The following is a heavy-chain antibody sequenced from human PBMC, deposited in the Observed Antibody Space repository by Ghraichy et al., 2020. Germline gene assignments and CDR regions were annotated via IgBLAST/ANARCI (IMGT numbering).Heavy chain of an antibody. D-gene: IGHD2-2*01. V-gene: IGHV4-34*01. Sequence: ESLRLSCAVYGGSFSGYYWTWIRQPPGKGLEWSGEIEDSGSTNYNPSLKSRVGISRDTSKKQFSLNLSSVTAADTAVYYCARRTRTLGYCFTTSCYRGSFDIWGQGTMVNVSS. CDR1: GGSFSGYY. CDR2: IEDSGST. J-gene: IGHJ3*02. CDR3: ARRTRTLGYCFTTSCYRGSFDI.